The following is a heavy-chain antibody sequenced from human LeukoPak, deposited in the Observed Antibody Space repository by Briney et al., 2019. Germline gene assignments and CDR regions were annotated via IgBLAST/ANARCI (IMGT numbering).Heavy chain of an antibody. Sequence: GASVKVSCKASGYTFTGYYMHWVRQAPGQGLEWMGRINPNSGGTNYAQKFQGGVTMTRDTSISTAYMELSRLRSDDTAVYYCARDDSSGWYFSILGDWGQGTLVTV. CDR2: INPNSGGT. CDR1: GYTFTGYY. D-gene: IGHD6-19*01. J-gene: IGHJ1*01. CDR3: ARDDSSGWYFSILGD. V-gene: IGHV1-2*06.